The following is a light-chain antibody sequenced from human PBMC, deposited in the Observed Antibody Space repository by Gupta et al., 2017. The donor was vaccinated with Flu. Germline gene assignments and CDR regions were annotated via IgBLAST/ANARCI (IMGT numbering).Light chain of an antibody. CDR1: QSLSNSY. CDR3: QQYGNIPLT. Sequence: GTLSLSPGERATLSCRASQSLSNSYLAWYQQKPGQAPRLLIYGISSRATGIPDRFSGSGSGTDLTLTISRLEPEDFAVYYCQQYGNIPLTFGGGTXVEIK. J-gene: IGKJ4*01. CDR2: GIS. V-gene: IGKV3-20*01.